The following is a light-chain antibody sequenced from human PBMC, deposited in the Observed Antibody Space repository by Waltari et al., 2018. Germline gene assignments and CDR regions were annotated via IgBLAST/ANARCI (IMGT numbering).Light chain of an antibody. V-gene: IGLV1-44*01. Sequence: QSVLTQPPSASGTPGQRVTIPCSGSLSNSERNTGNWYRQHPGTAPQLLIYGDNHGPSWVPDRFSGSKSGTSASLAISGLQSADEADYYCAGWDDSLNGPVFGGGTKLTVL. CDR1: LSNSERNT. CDR2: GDN. J-gene: IGLJ3*02. CDR3: AGWDDSLNGPV.